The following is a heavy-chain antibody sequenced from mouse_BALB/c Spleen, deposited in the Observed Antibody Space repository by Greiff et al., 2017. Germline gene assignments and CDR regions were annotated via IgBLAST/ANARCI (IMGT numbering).Heavy chain of an antibody. CDR3: ARTRYDYDEETGRQWVPYAMDY. J-gene: IGHJ4*01. CDR1: GYSFTGYN. Sequence: EVQLQESGPELEKPGASVKISCKASGYSFTGYNMNWVKQSNGKSLEWIGNIDPYYGGTSYNQKFKGKATLTVDKSSSTAYMQLKSLTSEDSAVYYCARTRYDYDEETGRQWVPYAMDYWGQGTSVTVAS. CDR2: IDPYYGGT. V-gene: IGHV1-39*01. D-gene: IGHD2-4*01.